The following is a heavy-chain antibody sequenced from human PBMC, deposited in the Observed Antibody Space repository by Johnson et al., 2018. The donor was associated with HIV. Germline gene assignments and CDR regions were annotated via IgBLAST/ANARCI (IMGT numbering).Heavy chain of an antibody. V-gene: IGHV3-30*03. D-gene: IGHD1-26*01. CDR1: GFTVSSNY. J-gene: IGHJ3*02. CDR2: ISYDGSNK. CDR3: TTIGIHSGSFDGDQSDAFDI. Sequence: QVQLVETGGGLIQPGGSLRLSCAASGFTVSSNYMSWVRQAPGKGLEWVAVISYDGSNKYYADSVQRRFTISIDNSKNTLYLQMNSLKTEDTAVYYCTTIGIHSGSFDGDQSDAFDIWGQGTMVTVSS.